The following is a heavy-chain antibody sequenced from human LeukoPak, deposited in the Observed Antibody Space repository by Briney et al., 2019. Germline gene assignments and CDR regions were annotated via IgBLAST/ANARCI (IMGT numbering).Heavy chain of an antibody. J-gene: IGHJ4*02. D-gene: IGHD3-10*01. CDR3: ARSSSGTYHY. V-gene: IGHV1-3*01. CDR2: INGDNGNT. Sequence: ASVKVSCKTSGYNFTSYTMHWLRQAPGQSPEWMGSINGDNGNTKYSEKFQGRVTFTRDTSASSAYMELSRLRSEDTAVYYCARSSSGTYHYWGQGTLVTVSS. CDR1: GYNFTSYT.